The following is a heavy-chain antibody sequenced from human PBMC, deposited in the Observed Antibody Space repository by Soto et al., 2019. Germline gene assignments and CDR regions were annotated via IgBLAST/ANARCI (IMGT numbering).Heavy chain of an antibody. J-gene: IGHJ4*02. CDR3: ARDAWPADGSRFFDY. V-gene: IGHV3-11*06. CDR1: GFTFSDYY. D-gene: IGHD3-10*01. CDR2: ISSSSSYT. Sequence: GGSLRLSCAASGFTFSDYYMSWIRQAPGKGLEWVSYISSSSSYTNYADSVKGRFTISRDNAKNSLYLQMNSLRAEDTAVYYCARDAWPADGSRFFDYWGQGTLVTVSS.